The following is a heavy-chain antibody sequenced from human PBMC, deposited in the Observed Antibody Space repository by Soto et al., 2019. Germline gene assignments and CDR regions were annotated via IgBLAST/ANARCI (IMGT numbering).Heavy chain of an antibody. V-gene: IGHV4-31*03. J-gene: IGHJ5*02. CDR3: ARSMVRGVIVWFDP. CDR2: IYYSGST. Sequence: PSETLSLTCSVSGGSISSGGYYWSWIRQHPGKGLEWIGYIYYSGSTYYNPSLKSRVTISVDTSKNQFSLKLNSVTAADTAVYYCARSMVRGVIVWFDPWGQGTLVTVSS. D-gene: IGHD3-10*01. CDR1: GGSISSGGYY.